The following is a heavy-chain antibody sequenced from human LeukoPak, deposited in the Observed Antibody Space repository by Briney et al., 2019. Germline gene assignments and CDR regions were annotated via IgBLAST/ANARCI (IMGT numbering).Heavy chain of an antibody. CDR1: GYTFTGYY. V-gene: IGHV1-2*02. Sequence: ASVKVSCKASGYTFTGYYMHWVRQAPGQGLEWMGWINPNSGGTNYAQKFQGRVTMTTDTSTSTAYMELRSLRSDDTAVYYCARSPIAVAGPSDYWGQGTLVTVSS. CDR2: INPNSGGT. CDR3: ARSPIAVAGPSDY. J-gene: IGHJ4*02. D-gene: IGHD6-19*01.